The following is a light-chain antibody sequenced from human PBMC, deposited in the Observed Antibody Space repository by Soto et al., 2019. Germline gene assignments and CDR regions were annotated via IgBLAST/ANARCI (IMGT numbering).Light chain of an antibody. CDR3: QQYNYLIT. CDR1: QSVGSSY. V-gene: IGKV3-20*01. Sequence: EIVLTQSPGTLSLSPGESTTLSWRASQSVGSSYLAWYQHKPGKAPRLLIYGATSRATGIPDRFSGSGSGTDFTLTISRLEPEDFAVYFCQQYNYLITFGQGTRLEIK. CDR2: GAT. J-gene: IGKJ5*01.